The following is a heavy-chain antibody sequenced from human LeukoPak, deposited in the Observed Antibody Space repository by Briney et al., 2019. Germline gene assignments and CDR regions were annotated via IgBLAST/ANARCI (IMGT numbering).Heavy chain of an antibody. V-gene: IGHV3-53*01. D-gene: IGHD3-10*01. Sequence: PGGSLRLSCAASGFTVSSNYMSWVRQAPGKGLEWVPVIYSGGSTYYADSVKGRFTISRDNSKNTLYLQMNSLRAEDTAVYYCAREGDYYGSGSALWYFDYWGQGTLVTVSS. J-gene: IGHJ4*02. CDR1: GFTVSSNY. CDR3: AREGDYYGSGSALWYFDY. CDR2: IYSGGST.